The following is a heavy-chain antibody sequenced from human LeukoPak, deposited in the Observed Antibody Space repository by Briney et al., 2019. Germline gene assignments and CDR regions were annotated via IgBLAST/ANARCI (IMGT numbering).Heavy chain of an antibody. J-gene: IGHJ4*02. CDR1: GCSISTSHDY. CDR2: IFYSGSA. V-gene: IGHV4-39*01. CDR3: ARIMTTNAPAVDY. D-gene: IGHD4-17*01. Sequence: SETLSLTCTVSGCSISTSHDYWGWIRQPPGKGRVWIGSIFYSGSAYYNPSLRRRVTISVDTSGNQFSLKLNSVTAADTAIFYCARIMTTNAPAVDYWGQGTLVTVSS.